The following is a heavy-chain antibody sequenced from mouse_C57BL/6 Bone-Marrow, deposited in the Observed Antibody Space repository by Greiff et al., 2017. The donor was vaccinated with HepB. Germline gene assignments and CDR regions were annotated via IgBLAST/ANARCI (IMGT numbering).Heavy chain of an antibody. CDR1: GFTFSSYA. Sequence: EVQRVESGEGLVKPGGSLKLSCAASGFTFSSYAMSWVRQTPEKRLEWVAYISSGGDYIYYADTVKGRFTISRDNARNTLYLQMSSLKSEDTAMYYCTRGVSTMVTGYWYFDVWGTGTTVTVSS. V-gene: IGHV5-9-1*02. CDR2: ISSGGDYI. J-gene: IGHJ1*03. D-gene: IGHD2-2*01. CDR3: TRGVSTMVTGYWYFDV.